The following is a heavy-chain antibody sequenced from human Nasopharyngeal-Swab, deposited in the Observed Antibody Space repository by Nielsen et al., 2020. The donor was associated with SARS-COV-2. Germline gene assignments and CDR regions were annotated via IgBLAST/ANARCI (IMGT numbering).Heavy chain of an antibody. CDR2: INTGSFNT. CDR3: ARDLRSTLYYFDL. CDR1: GYTFSNYG. D-gene: IGHD2-2*02. V-gene: IGHV1-18*01. J-gene: IGHJ4*02. Sequence: ASVKVSCKASGYTFSNYGISWVRQAPGQGLEWMGWINTGSFNTNDGQRFQGGVTMTIDTSMSTAYMELSSLRSDDTAVYYCARDLRSTLYYFDLWGQGTPVTVSS.